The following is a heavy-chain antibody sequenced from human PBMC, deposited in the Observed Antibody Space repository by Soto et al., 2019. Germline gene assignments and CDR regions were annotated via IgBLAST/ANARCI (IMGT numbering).Heavy chain of an antibody. CDR3: ATGGHNDGYNFYHGMDV. CDR1: GGVFTNTA. J-gene: IGHJ6*02. V-gene: IGHV1-69*01. CDR2: VIPLFDTA. D-gene: IGHD3-16*01. Sequence: QVQVVQSGAEVKKPGSSVKVSCKVSGGVFTNTAISWWRQAPVWGLVGLGGVIPLFDTAYYAQIFRGRLRISADGATTTAYMELSGLTSADTAVYFCATGGHNDGYNFYHGMDVWGQGTTVTVS.